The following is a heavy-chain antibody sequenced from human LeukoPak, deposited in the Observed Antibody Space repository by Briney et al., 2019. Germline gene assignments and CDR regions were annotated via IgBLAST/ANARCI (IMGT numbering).Heavy chain of an antibody. J-gene: IGHJ4*02. CDR1: GGTFSSYA. V-gene: IGHV1-69*13. CDR3: ARSPYDFWSHLDY. Sequence: ASVKVSCKASGGTFSSYAISWVRQAPGQGLEWMGGIIPIFGTANYAQKFQGRVTITADEPTSTAYMELSSLRSEDTAVYYCARSPYDFWSHLDYWGQGTLVTVSS. CDR2: IIPIFGTA. D-gene: IGHD3-3*01.